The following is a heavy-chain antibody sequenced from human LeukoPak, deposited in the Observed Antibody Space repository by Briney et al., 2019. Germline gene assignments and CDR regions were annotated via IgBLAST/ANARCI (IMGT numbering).Heavy chain of an antibody. CDR1: GGSFSGYY. Sequence: SETLSLTCAVYGGSFSGYYWSWIRQPPGKGLEWIGEINHSGSTNYNPSLKSRVTISVDTSKNQFSLKLSSVTAADTAVYYCARGGLGSSGWWEYSQHWGQGTLVTVSS. CDR2: INHSGST. V-gene: IGHV4-34*01. CDR3: ARGGLGSSGWWEYSQH. J-gene: IGHJ1*01. D-gene: IGHD6-19*01.